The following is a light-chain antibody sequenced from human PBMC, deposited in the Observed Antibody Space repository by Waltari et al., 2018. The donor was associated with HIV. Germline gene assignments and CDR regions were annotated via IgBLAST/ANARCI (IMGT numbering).Light chain of an antibody. Sequence: SYELTQPPSVSVSPGQTASITCSGDQLGNKYIWWYQQKSGQSPVLVIYHDSKRPPGIPERFSGSSSGHTATLTISETQTVDEADYYCQTWDNNFYVFGTGTKVTVL. CDR3: QTWDNNFYV. CDR1: QLGNKY. J-gene: IGLJ1*01. V-gene: IGLV3-1*01. CDR2: HDS.